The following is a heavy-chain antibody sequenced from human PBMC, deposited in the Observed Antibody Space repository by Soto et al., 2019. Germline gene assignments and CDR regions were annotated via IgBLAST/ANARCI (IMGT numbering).Heavy chain of an antibody. CDR2: IWYDGINK. CDR3: AGDPLGATGWLDP. D-gene: IGHD1-26*01. CDR1: GFTFSNYG. J-gene: IGHJ5*02. V-gene: IGHV3-33*01. Sequence: GSLRLSCAASGFTFSNYGMHWVRQAPGKGLEWVAVIWYDGINKYYANSVKGRFTISRDNSKNTLFLQMNSLRAEDTAVYYCAGDPLGATGWLDPWGQGTLVTVSS.